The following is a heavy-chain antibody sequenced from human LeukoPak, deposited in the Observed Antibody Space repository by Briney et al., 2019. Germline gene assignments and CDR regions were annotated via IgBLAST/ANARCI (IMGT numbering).Heavy chain of an antibody. V-gene: IGHV3-30*04. CDR2: IPYAGGTNT. D-gene: IGHD3-10*01. CDR1: GFTFGGYV. J-gene: IGHJ6*02. Sequence: GRSLRLSCTAPGFTFGGYVMHWVRQAPGKGLERESGIPYAGGTNTFYGDPVKGQFPNSRDNAKNSLYLQMNSLRAEDTAVYYCARDRLITMVRGPYGMDVWGQGTTVTVSS. CDR3: ARDRLITMVRGPYGMDV.